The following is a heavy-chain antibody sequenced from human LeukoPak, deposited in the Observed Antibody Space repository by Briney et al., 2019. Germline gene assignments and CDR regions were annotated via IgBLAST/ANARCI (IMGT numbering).Heavy chain of an antibody. CDR1: GFTFSSYW. V-gene: IGHV3-7*03. CDR2: IKQDGSEK. J-gene: IGHJ5*02. Sequence: GGSLRLSCAASGFTFSSYWMSWVRQAPGKGLKWVANIKQDGSEKYYVDSVKGRFTISRDNAKNSLYLQMNSLRAEDTAVYYCARGYFDNWFDPWGQGTLVTVSS. D-gene: IGHD3-9*01. CDR3: ARGYFDNWFDP.